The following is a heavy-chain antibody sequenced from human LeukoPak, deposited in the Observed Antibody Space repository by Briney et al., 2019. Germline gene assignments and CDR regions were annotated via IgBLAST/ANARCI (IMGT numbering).Heavy chain of an antibody. J-gene: IGHJ4*02. V-gene: IGHV3-30-3*01. Sequence: GGSLRLSCAASGFTFSSYAMHWVRQAPGKGLEWVAVISYDGSNKYYADSVKGRFTISRDNSKNTLYLQMNSLRAEDTAVYYCARDEHYYDSSGYPDYWGQGTLVTVSS. CDR1: GFTFSSYA. CDR2: ISYDGSNK. CDR3: ARDEHYYDSSGYPDY. D-gene: IGHD3-22*01.